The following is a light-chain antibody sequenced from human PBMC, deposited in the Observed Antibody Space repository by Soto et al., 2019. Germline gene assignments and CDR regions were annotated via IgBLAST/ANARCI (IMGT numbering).Light chain of an antibody. CDR2: GAS. J-gene: IGKJ4*01. V-gene: IGKV3-20*01. CDR1: QSVRSNY. CDR3: QRYASSPLT. Sequence: EIVLTQSPGTLSLSSGERATLSCRARQSVRSNYLAWYQQKPGQAPMLLIYGASSRATGIPDRFRGSGSGTDFTLTSSRLEPEDVAEYYCQRYASSPLTFGGGTKVEIK.